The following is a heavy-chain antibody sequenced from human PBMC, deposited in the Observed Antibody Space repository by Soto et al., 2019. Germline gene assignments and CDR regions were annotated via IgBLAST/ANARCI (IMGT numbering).Heavy chain of an antibody. V-gene: IGHV4-39*01. D-gene: IGHD6-19*01. Sequence: QLQLQESGPGLVKPSEALSLTCIVSGGSIGSSSYYWGWVRQPPGKGLEWIGSVDYSGTNYQNPSLKSRVSMSVDTSKNQFSLKLRSVTASDTALYFCRKGGWAINWFDPWGQGALVTVSS. J-gene: IGHJ5*02. CDR3: RKGGWAINWFDP. CDR1: GGSIGSSSYY. CDR2: VDYSGTN.